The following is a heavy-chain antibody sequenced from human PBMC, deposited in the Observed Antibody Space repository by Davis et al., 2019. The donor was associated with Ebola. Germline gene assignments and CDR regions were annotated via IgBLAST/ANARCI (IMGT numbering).Heavy chain of an antibody. CDR3: VRVQVSGSAADKFDY. J-gene: IGHJ4*02. CDR1: GFTFRGYW. Sequence: HTSGSLTLSCAASGFTFRGYWMHWVRQAPGKGLVWVSRIDSDGSDTTYADSVKGRFTISRDDAKNTLYLQMNSLRVEDTAVYYCVRVQVSGSAADKFDYWGQGTLVTVSS. V-gene: IGHV3-74*03. D-gene: IGHD2-2*01. CDR2: IDSDGSDT.